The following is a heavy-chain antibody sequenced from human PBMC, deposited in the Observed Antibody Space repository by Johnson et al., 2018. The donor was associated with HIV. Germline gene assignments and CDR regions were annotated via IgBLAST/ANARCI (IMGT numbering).Heavy chain of an antibody. CDR3: ARDLRNSGWSNGFDV. Sequence: VQLVESGGRVVRPGGSLRLSCAASGFTFSNAWMNWVRQAPGKGLEWVANIKQDGSAKHSVDSVKGRFTISRDNAKNSLYLQMNSLRAEDTALYYCARDLRNSGWSNGFDVWGQGTMVTVSS. J-gene: IGHJ3*01. CDR2: IKQDGSAK. V-gene: IGHV3-7*03. CDR1: GFTFSNAW. D-gene: IGHD6-19*01.